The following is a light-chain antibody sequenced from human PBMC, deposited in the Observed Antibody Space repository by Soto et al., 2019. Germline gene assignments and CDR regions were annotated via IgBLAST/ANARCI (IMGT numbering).Light chain of an antibody. J-gene: IGLJ1*01. CDR1: SSNIGGNS. V-gene: IGLV1-51*01. Sequence: QSVLTQPPSVSAAPGQRVTISCSRSSSNIGGNSVSWYQQLPGTAPKLLIYDDDKRPSEIPDRFSGSKSGTSATLGITGFQTVDEADYYCGSWYSSLSAYVFGTGTKVTV. CDR2: DDD. CDR3: GSWYSSLSAYV.